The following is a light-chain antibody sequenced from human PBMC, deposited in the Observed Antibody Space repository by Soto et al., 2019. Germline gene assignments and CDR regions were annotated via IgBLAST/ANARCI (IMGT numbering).Light chain of an antibody. CDR3: CSFAGSYTYV. CDR1: SSDVGGYNY. Sequence: QSALTQPRSVSGSPGQSVTISCTGTSSDVGGYNYVSWYQQHPGKAPKLMIYDVSKRPSGVPDRFSGSKSGNTASLTISGPQAEDEADYYCCSFAGSYTYVFGPGTQLTAL. V-gene: IGLV2-11*01. CDR2: DVS. J-gene: IGLJ7*02.